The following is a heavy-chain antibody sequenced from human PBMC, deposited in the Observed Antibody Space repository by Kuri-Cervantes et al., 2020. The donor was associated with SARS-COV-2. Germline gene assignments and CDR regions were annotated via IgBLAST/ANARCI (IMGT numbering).Heavy chain of an antibody. CDR2: ISYDGSNK. D-gene: IGHD6-19*01. CDR1: GFHFSSHG. CDR3: ARDLIRFLRSAPIAVAGNYYYGMDV. V-gene: IGHV3-30*03. Sequence: GGSLRLSCAASGFHFSSHGMHWVRQAPGKGLEWVAVISYDGSNKYYADSVKGRFTISRDNSKNTLYLQMNSLRAEDTAVYYCARDLIRFLRSAPIAVAGNYYYGMDVWGQGTTVTGSS. J-gene: IGHJ6*02.